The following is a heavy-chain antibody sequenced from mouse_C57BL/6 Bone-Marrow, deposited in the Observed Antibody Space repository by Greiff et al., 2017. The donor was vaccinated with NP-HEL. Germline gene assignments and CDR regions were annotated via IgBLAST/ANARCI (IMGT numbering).Heavy chain of an antibody. CDR1: GFTFSDYY. D-gene: IGHD2-3*01. CDR3: ARVGYDGYFY. J-gene: IGHJ2*01. Sequence: EVQLVESEGGLVQPGSSMKLSCTASGFTFSDYYMAWVRQVPEKGLEWVANINYDGSSTYYLDSLKSRFIISRDNAKNILYLQRSSLKSEDTATYYCARVGYDGYFYWGQGTTLTVSS. V-gene: IGHV5-16*01. CDR2: INYDGSST.